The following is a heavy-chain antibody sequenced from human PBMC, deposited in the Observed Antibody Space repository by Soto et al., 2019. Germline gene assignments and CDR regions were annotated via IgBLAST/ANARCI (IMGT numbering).Heavy chain of an antibody. CDR3: AKDAARTSGWYYFDY. Sequence: GGSLRLSCAASGFTFSTYAMGWVRQAPGKGLEWVSVMSNSGGNRYYADSVKGRFTISRDNSKNTLYLQMSSLRAEDTAVYYCAKDAARTSGWYYFDYWGQGTLVTVSS. V-gene: IGHV3-23*01. D-gene: IGHD6-19*01. CDR2: MSNSGGNR. J-gene: IGHJ4*02. CDR1: GFTFSTYA.